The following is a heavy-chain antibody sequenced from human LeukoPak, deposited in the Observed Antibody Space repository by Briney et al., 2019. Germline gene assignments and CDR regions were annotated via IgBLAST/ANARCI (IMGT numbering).Heavy chain of an antibody. V-gene: IGHV3-21*01. D-gene: IGHD3-22*01. CDR2: ISSSSSYI. CDR3: ARYYRLLEYYDDSSGSPDY. J-gene: IGHJ4*02. CDR1: GFTFSSYS. Sequence: GGSLRLSCAASGFTFSSYSMNWVRQAPGKGLEWVSSISSSSSYIYYADSVKGRFTISRDNAKNSLYLQMNSLRAEDTAVYYFARYYRLLEYYDDSSGSPDYWGQGTLVTISS.